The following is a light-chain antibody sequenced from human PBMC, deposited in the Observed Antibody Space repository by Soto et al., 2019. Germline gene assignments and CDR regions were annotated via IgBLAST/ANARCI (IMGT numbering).Light chain of an antibody. CDR3: QQRSNWLT. V-gene: IGKV3-11*01. CDR1: QSVSSY. Sequence: EIVXTQSPATLSLSPGERATLSCRASQSVSSYLAWYQQKPGQAPRLLIYDASNRATGIPARFSGSGSGTDFTLTISSLEPEDFAVYYCQQRSNWLTFGGGTKVAIK. CDR2: DAS. J-gene: IGKJ4*01.